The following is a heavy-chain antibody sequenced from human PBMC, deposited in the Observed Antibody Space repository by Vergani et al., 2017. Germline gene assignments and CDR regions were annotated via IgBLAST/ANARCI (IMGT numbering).Heavy chain of an antibody. CDR2: IYTSGST. D-gene: IGHD1-26*01. CDR1: GGSISSYY. Sequence: QVQLQESGPGLVKPSETLSLTCTVSGGSISSYYWSWIRQPAGKGLEWIGRIYTSGSTNYNPSLKSRVTMSVDTSKNQFSLKVRSVTAADTAVYYCARGEKSGRYLYWYFDLWGRGTLVTVSS. V-gene: IGHV4-4*07. CDR3: ARGEKSGRYLYWYFDL. J-gene: IGHJ2*01.